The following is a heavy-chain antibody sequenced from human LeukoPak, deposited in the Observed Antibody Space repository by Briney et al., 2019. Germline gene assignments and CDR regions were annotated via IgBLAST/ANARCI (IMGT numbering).Heavy chain of an antibody. Sequence: SETLSLTCTVSGGSFSSSSYYWGWIRQPPGKGLEWIVSLYYRGSTYYNASLRSRFTISVDTSKNQFSLKLSSVTAADTAVYYCASLDCSGGSCYSTSYMDVWGKGTTVTVSS. CDR1: GGSFSSSSYY. J-gene: IGHJ6*03. CDR3: ASLDCSGGSCYSTSYMDV. V-gene: IGHV4-39*01. CDR2: LYYRGST. D-gene: IGHD2-15*01.